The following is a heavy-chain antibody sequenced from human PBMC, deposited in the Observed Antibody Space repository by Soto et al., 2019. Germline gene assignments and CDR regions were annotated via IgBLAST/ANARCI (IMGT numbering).Heavy chain of an antibody. CDR2: ISGSGGST. Sequence: VQLLESGGGLVQPGGSLRLSCAASGFTFSSYAMSWVRQAPGKGLEWVSAISGSGGSTYYADSVKGRFTISRDNSKNTLYLQMNSLRAEDTAVYYCAKGGYYDSSGYYYYYYGMDVWGQGTTVTVSS. J-gene: IGHJ6*02. CDR1: GFTFSSYA. D-gene: IGHD3-22*01. V-gene: IGHV3-23*01. CDR3: AKGGYYDSSGYYYYYYGMDV.